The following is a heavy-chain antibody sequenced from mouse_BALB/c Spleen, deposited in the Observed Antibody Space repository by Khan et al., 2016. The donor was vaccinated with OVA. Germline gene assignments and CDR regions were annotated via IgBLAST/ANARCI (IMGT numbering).Heavy chain of an antibody. CDR1: GYTFTSYT. CDR3: TREGAYYRSDGWFAY. D-gene: IGHD2-14*01. J-gene: IGHJ3*01. Sequence: QVQLKQSGAKLARPGASVKMSCKASGYTFTSYTMHWVKQRPGQGLEWIGYINPSSSYPNYNQKFKDKATLTADKSSSTAYMQLSSLTSEDSAVYYCTREGAYYRSDGWFAYWGQGTLVTVSA. V-gene: IGHV1-4*01. CDR2: INPSSSYP.